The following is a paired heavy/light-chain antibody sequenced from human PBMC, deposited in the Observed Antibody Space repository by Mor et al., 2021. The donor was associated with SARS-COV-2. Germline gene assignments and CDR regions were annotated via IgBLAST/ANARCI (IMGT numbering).Heavy chain of an antibody. V-gene: IGHV3-30*18. J-gene: IGHJ6*02. CDR2: ISYDGSNK. CDR1: GFTFSSYG. CDR3: AKDLGGDFWSGYLDYYYYGMDV. Sequence: QVQLVESGGGVVQPGRSLRLSCAASGFTFSSYGMHWVRQAPGKGLEWVAVISYDGSNKYYADSVKGRFTISRDNSKNTLYLQMNSLRAEDTAVYYCAKDLGGDFWSGYLDYYYYGMDVWGQGTTVTVSS. D-gene: IGHD3-3*01.
Light chain of an antibody. CDR2: GAS. CDR3: QQYGSSPVT. CDR1: QSVSSSY. V-gene: IGKV3-20*01. Sequence: EIVLTQSPGTLSLSPGERATLSCRASQSVSSSYLAWYQQKPGQAPRLLIYGASSRATGIPDRFSGSGSGTDFTLTISRLEPEDFAVYYCQQYGSSPVTFGGGTKVEIK. J-gene: IGKJ4*01.